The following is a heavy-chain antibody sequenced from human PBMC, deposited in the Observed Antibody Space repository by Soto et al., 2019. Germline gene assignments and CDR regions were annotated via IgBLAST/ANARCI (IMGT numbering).Heavy chain of an antibody. CDR2: ISGSGGST. V-gene: IGHV3-23*01. J-gene: IGHJ3*02. D-gene: IGHD3-22*01. Sequence: GGSLRLSCAASGFTFSSYAMSWVRQAPGKGLEWVSAISGSGGSTYYADSVKGRFTISRDNSKNTLYLQMNSLRAEDTAVYYCAGGDTVEVVITGDAFDIWGQGTMVT. CDR1: GFTFSSYA. CDR3: AGGDTVEVVITGDAFDI.